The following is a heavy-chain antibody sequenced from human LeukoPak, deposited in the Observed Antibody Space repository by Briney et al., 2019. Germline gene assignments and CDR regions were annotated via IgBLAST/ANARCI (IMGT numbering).Heavy chain of an antibody. J-gene: IGHJ6*03. CDR3: SGSYVYYYYYYMDV. V-gene: IGHV4-39*07. CDR2: INHSGST. Sequence: PSETLSLTCTVSGGSISSSSYYWSWIRQPPGKGLEWIGEINHSGSTNYNPSLKSRVTISVDTSKNQFSLKLSSVTAADTAVYYCSGSYVYYYYYYMDVWGKGTTVTISS. D-gene: IGHD1-26*01. CDR1: GGSISSSSYY.